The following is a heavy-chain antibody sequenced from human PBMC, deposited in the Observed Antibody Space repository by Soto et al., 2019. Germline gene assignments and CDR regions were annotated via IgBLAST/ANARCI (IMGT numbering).Heavy chain of an antibody. CDR3: AKVLWVVAGPVYPFDY. J-gene: IGHJ4*02. Sequence: EVQLVESGGGLEQPGGSLRLSCEASGFAFTTYAMSWVRQAPGKGLEWVSTISGSGDSTNYADSVKGRFTLFRDNSKNTVYLQMNSLRVDDTAVYYCAKVLWVVAGPVYPFDYWGQGTLVTVSS. D-gene: IGHD6-19*01. CDR1: GFAFTTYA. V-gene: IGHV3-23*04. CDR2: ISGSGDST.